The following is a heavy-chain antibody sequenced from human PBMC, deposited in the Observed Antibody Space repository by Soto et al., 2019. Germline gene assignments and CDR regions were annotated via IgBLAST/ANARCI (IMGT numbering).Heavy chain of an antibody. CDR3: ARHIGVTGTRGFDY. Sequence: QVQLQESGPGLVKPSGTMSVTCAVSGASISDNNWWSWVRQPPGKGLEWIGEVVHWGTTNYNPSLRSRVTISMDKSKNQISLTLSSVTAADSALYYCARHIGVTGTRGFDYWGQGTLVTVSS. D-gene: IGHD6-19*01. J-gene: IGHJ4*02. CDR2: VVHWGTT. V-gene: IGHV4-4*02. CDR1: GASISDNNW.